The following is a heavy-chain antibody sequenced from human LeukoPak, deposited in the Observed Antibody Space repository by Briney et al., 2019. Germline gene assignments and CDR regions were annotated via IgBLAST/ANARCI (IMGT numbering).Heavy chain of an antibody. CDR3: ARLQYGSGSYRGGFDP. D-gene: IGHD3-10*01. V-gene: IGHV1-2*02. J-gene: IGHJ5*02. CDR1: GYTFTGYY. Sequence: ASVKVSCKTSGYTFTGYYMHWVRQAPGQGLEWMGWINPNSGGTNYAQKFQGRVTMTRDTSISTAYMELSRLRSDDTAVYYCARLQYGSGSYRGGFDPWGQGTLVTVSS. CDR2: INPNSGGT.